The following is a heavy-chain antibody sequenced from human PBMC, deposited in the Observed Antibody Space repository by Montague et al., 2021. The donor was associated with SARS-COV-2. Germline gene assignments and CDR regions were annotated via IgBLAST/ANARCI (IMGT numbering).Heavy chain of an antibody. Sequence: SETLSLTCTVSGGSITSSAYSWSWIRQSPGKGLDWIGPIYYSGNTYSNPSLKSRLSISMATSKIQVSLKLSSVTAAATAVYYCARHPPGYFDWLNEGYFDYWGQGTLVTVSS. CDR1: GGSITSSAYS. CDR3: ARHPPGYFDWLNEGYFDY. CDR2: IYYSGNT. V-gene: IGHV4-39*01. J-gene: IGHJ4*02. D-gene: IGHD3-9*01.